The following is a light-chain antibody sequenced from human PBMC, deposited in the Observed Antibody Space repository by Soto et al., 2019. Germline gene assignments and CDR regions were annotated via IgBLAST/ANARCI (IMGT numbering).Light chain of an antibody. Sequence: DVQMTQSPSTLSAPAGDRVTITCRASQSISSRLAWYQQKPGKAPELLISKASSLQSGVPSRFSGSGSGTEFTLTISSLQPDDFATYYCQHYNSYPWTFGQGTKVDIK. CDR2: KAS. V-gene: IGKV1-5*03. CDR1: QSISSR. CDR3: QHYNSYPWT. J-gene: IGKJ1*01.